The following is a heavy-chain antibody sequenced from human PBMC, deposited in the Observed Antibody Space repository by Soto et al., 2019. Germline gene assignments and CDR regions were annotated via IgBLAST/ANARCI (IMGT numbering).Heavy chain of an antibody. J-gene: IGHJ4*02. CDR1: GFTFSTYA. CDR3: AKDRQPDGLWPFDH. Sequence: EVQLLEFGGGLVQPGGSLRLSCAASGFTFSTYAMSWVRQAPGKGLEWVSGLYGSGRGISYADSVKGRFTISRDNSNDILYLEMRSLRVEDTAVYYCAKDRQPDGLWPFDHLGQGTLVIVSS. V-gene: IGHV3-23*01. D-gene: IGHD2-8*01. CDR2: LYGSGRGI.